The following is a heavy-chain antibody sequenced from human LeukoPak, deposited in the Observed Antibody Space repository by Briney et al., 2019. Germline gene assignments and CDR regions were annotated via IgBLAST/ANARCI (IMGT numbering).Heavy chain of an antibody. V-gene: IGHV1-2*02. CDR1: GYTLTGYY. J-gene: IGHJ5*02. Sequence: ASVKVSCKASGYTLTGYYMHWVRQAPGQGLEWIGWINPNSGGTNYAQKFQGRVTMTRDTAISTAYMELSSLRSDDTAVYYCARAVVTAPPPNWFDPWGQGTLVTVSS. CDR2: INPNSGGT. CDR3: ARAVVTAPPPNWFDP. D-gene: IGHD2-21*02.